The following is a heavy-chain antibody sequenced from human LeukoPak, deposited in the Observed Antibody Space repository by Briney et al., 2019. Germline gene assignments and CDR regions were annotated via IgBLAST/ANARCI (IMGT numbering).Heavy chain of an antibody. CDR2: ISAYNGNT. D-gene: IGHD3-22*01. J-gene: IGHJ4*02. CDR3: ARDLYYDSSGSTTGVY. V-gene: IGHV1-18*01. Sequence: ASVKVSCKASGYTFTSYGISWVRQAPGQGLEWMGWISAYNGNTNYAQKLQGRVTMTTDTSTSTAYIELRSLRSDDTAVYYCARDLYYDSSGSTTGVYWGQGTLVTVSS. CDR1: GYTFTSYG.